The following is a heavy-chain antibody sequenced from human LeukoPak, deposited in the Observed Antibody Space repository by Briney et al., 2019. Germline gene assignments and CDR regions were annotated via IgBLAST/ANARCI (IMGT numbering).Heavy chain of an antibody. CDR3: ARDAGHITMIGNWFDP. CDR2: IIPIFGTA. CDR1: GGTFSIYA. J-gene: IGHJ5*02. Sequence: SVKVSCKASGGTFSIYAISWVRQAPGQGLEWMGGIIPIFGTANYAQKFQGRVTITADESTSTAYMELSSLRSEDTAVYYCARDAGHITMIGNWFDPWGQGTLVTVSS. V-gene: IGHV1-69*13. D-gene: IGHD3-22*01.